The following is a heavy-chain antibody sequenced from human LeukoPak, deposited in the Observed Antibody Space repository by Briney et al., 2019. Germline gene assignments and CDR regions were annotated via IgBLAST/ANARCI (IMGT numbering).Heavy chain of an antibody. CDR2: ISSSSTI. V-gene: IGHV3-48*01. J-gene: IGHJ3*02. CDR1: RFTFSSYS. D-gene: IGHD4-11*01. CDR3: ARDKSYTI. Sequence: PGGSLRLSCAASRFTFSSYSMNWVRQAPGKGLEWVSYISSSSTIYYADSVKGRFTISRDNAKNSLYLQMNSLRAEDTAVYYCARDKSYTIWGQGTMVTVSS.